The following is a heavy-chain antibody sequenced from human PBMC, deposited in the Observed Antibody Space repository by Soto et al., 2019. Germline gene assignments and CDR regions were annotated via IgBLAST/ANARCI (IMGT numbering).Heavy chain of an antibody. CDR3: ARVMYSSSSSSSGILWFGEPRGGAFDI. J-gene: IGHJ3*02. CDR2: IYYSGST. CDR1: GGSISSGGYY. Sequence: PSETLSLTCTVSGGSISSGGYYWSWIRQHPGKGLEWIGYIYYSGSTYYNPSLKSRVTISVDTSKNQFSLKLSSVTAADTAVYYCARVMYSSSSSSSGILWFGEPRGGAFDIWGQGTMVTVSS. D-gene: IGHD3-10*01. V-gene: IGHV4-31*03.